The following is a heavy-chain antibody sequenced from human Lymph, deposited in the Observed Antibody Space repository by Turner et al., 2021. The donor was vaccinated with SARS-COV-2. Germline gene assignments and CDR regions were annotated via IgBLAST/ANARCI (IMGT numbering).Heavy chain of an antibody. V-gene: IGHV4-59*08. CDR2: IHYSGST. D-gene: IGHD6-19*01. J-gene: IGHJ6*02. Sequence: QVQLQESGPGLVNPSETLSLTCTVSGGSISGYYWSWVRQPPGKGLEWIGYIHYSGSTNYNPSLKSRVTISVDTSKNQFSLKLNSVTAADTAVYYCARHGFSGWYGGGMDVWGQGTTVTVSS. CDR1: GGSISGYY. CDR3: ARHGFSGWYGGGMDV.